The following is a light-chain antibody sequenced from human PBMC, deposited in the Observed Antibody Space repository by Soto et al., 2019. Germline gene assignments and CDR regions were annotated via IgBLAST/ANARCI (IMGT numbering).Light chain of an antibody. CDR1: SSNIGAGYD. V-gene: IGLV1-40*01. CDR3: SSYAGNNKLV. CDR2: NNS. Sequence: QSVLTQPPSVSGAPGQRVTISCTGSSSNIGAGYDVHWYQHLPGTAPKLLIFNNSNRPSGVPDRFSGSRSDTSASLAITGLQAEDEADYYCSSYAGNNKLVFGGGTKLTVL. J-gene: IGLJ2*01.